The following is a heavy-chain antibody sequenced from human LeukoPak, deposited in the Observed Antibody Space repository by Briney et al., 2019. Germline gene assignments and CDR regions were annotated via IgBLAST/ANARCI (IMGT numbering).Heavy chain of an antibody. V-gene: IGHV3-7*03. Sequence: GGSLRLSCAAAGFAFSSFWMGWVRQAPGKGLEWVANINKDGSERYYVDSVKGRFTISRDYAKNSLHLQMNSLRAEDTAVYYCARHGNYCFDYWGQGTLVTVSS. CDR2: INKDGSER. CDR3: ARHGNYCFDY. D-gene: IGHD1-26*01. J-gene: IGHJ4*02. CDR1: GFAFSSFW.